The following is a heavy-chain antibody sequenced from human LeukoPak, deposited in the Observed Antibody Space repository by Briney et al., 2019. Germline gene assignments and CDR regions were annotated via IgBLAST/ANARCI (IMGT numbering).Heavy chain of an antibody. CDR3: ATRNNLEY. V-gene: IGHV3-7*01. CDR1: GFTFGGHW. J-gene: IGHJ4*02. D-gene: IGHD1/OR15-1a*01. CDR2: IKYDGSER. Sequence: PGGSLRLSCTVSGFTFGGHWMNWVRQAPGKGLEWVANIKYDGSERNYADSVEGRFTTSRDNSKNSVFLQMNSLRVEDTAVYYCATRNNLEYWGRGTLVTVSS.